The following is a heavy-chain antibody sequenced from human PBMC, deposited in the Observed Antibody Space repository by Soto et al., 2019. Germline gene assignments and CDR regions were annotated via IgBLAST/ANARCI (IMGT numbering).Heavy chain of an antibody. CDR1: GFTFSSYA. D-gene: IGHD2-21*01. CDR2: ISYDGDNT. Sequence: GGSLRLSCAASGFTFSSYAMNWVRQAPGRGLEWVSTISYDGDNTYYPHSVKGRFTISRDNSKNTLYLQMNSLRAEDAAVYYCAKGGIGWFDPWGQGTLVTVSS. CDR3: AKGGIGWFDP. V-gene: IGHV3-23*01. J-gene: IGHJ5*02.